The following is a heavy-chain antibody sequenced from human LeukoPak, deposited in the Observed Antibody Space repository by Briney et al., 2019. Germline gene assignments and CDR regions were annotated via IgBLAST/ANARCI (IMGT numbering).Heavy chain of an antibody. CDR3: ARFSGTITAFDI. CDR1: GFIISNYS. V-gene: IGHV3-48*02. CDR2: ISSGTGNK. J-gene: IGHJ3*02. D-gene: IGHD3-10*01. Sequence: GGSLRLSCAASGFIISNYSMSWVRQAPGKGLEWVSYISSGTGNKYYADSVKGRFTISRGNAKNSLYLQMNSLRDEDTAVYHCARFSGTITAFDIWGQGTLVTVSS.